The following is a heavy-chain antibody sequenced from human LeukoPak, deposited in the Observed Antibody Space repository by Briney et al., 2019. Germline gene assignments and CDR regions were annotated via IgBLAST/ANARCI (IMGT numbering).Heavy chain of an antibody. CDR1: GGSISSGGYS. CDR2: IYHSGST. V-gene: IGHV4-30-2*01. D-gene: IGHD5-12*01. CDR3: ARYIVATIEGYYFDY. J-gene: IGHJ4*02. Sequence: PSETLSLTCAVSGGSISSGGYSWSWIRQPPGKGLEWIGYIYHSGSTYYNPSLKSRVTISVDRSKNQFSLKLSSVTAADTAVYYCARYIVATIEGYYFDYWRQGTLVSVSS.